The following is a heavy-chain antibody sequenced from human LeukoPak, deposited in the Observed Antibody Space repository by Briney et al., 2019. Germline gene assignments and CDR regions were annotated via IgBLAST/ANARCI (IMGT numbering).Heavy chain of an antibody. CDR3: ARDGAAAAGTRLLGDY. J-gene: IGHJ4*02. Sequence: GASVKVSCKASGYTFTSYYMHWVRQAPGQGLEWMGIINPSGGSTSYAQKFQGRVTMTRDTSTSTAYMELRSLRSDDTAVYYCARDGAAAAGTRLLGDYWGQGTLVTVSS. D-gene: IGHD6-13*01. CDR2: INPSGGST. V-gene: IGHV1-46*01. CDR1: GYTFTSYY.